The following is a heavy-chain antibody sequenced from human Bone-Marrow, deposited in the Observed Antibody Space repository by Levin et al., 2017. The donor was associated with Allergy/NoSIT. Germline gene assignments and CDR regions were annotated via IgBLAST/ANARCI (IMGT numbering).Heavy chain of an antibody. CDR3: ARDSGRIVGKRNYYYYYGMDV. CDR1: GFTFSSYA. Sequence: GGSLRLSCAASGFTFSSYAMHWVRQAPGKGLEWVAVISYDGSNKYYADSVKGRFTISRDNSKNTLYLQMNSLRAEDTAVYYCARDSGRIVGKRNYYYYYGMDVWGQGTTVTVSS. CDR2: ISYDGSNK. V-gene: IGHV3-30-3*01. J-gene: IGHJ6*02. D-gene: IGHD3-22*01.